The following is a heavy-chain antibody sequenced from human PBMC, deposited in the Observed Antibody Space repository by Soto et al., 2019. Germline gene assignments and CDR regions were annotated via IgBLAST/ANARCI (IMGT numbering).Heavy chain of an antibody. J-gene: IGHJ6*02. V-gene: IGHV3-30*18. CDR2: ISYDGDNK. CDR3: AKDYGVYDYDLYGLDV. Sequence: QVQLVESGGGVVQPGRSLRLSCVVSGFTFSSYGMHWVRQAPGKGLEWVALISYDGDNKYYADSVKGRFTISRGNSKNLLYLQMNSLRADDTAVYYCAKDYGVYDYDLYGLDVWGQGTTVTVSS. D-gene: IGHD5-12*01. CDR1: GFTFSSYG.